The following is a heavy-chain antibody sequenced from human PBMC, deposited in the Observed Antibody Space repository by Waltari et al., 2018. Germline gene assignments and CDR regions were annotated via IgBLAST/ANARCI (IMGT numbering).Heavy chain of an antibody. Sequence: EVQLVEFGGALVQPGGSLKLSCAASGLIFSDYAMHWVRQASGKGPGLVCRIRSRTKGDATAYAEAVQGRFTISRDDSKHTAYLEMYSLKTDDTAVYYCIRPFEMGIDWGQGTLVTVSS. CDR3: IRPFEMGID. D-gene: IGHD7-27*01. J-gene: IGHJ4*02. CDR1: GLIFSDYA. V-gene: IGHV3-73*01. CDR2: IRSRTKGDAT.